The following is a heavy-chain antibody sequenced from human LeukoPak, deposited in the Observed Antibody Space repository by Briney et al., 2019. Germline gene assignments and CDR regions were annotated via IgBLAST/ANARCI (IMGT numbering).Heavy chain of an antibody. D-gene: IGHD4/OR15-4a*01. V-gene: IGHV3-48*03. J-gene: IGHJ6*02. Sequence: PGGSLSLSCAASGFTFSSYEMNWVRQAPGKGLEWVSYISSSGSTIYYADSVKGRFTISRDNAKNSLYLQMNSLRAEDTAVYCCARSTIYYYYGMDVWGQGTTVTVSS. CDR2: ISSSGSTI. CDR1: GFTFSSYE. CDR3: ARSTIYYYYGMDV.